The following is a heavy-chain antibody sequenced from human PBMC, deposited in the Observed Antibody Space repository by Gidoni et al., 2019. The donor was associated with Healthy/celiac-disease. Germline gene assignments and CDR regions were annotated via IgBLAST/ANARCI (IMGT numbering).Heavy chain of an antibody. V-gene: IGHV4-59*01. CDR3: ATIDGYNRSPFYGGVDY. D-gene: IGHD1-20*01. CDR2: ICYSGST. Sequence: QVQLQESGPGLVKPSETLSLTCTVPGGSISSYYWSWIRQPPGKGLEWIGYICYSGSTNYNPSLKSRVTISVDTSKNQFSLKLSSVTAADTAVYYCATIDGYNRSPFYGGVDYWGQGTLVTVSS. CDR1: GGSISSYY. J-gene: IGHJ4*02.